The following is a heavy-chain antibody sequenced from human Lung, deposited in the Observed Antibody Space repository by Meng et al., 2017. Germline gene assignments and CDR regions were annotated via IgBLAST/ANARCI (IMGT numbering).Heavy chain of an antibody. CDR1: GGSFSDYY. J-gene: IGHJ4*02. V-gene: IGHV4-34*01. CDR3: ARGPTTMAHDFDY. CDR2: INHSGST. D-gene: IGHD4-11*01. Sequence: QVQLQELGGGLLKHSGTLSRPCVVPGGSFSDYYWIWIRQPPGKGLEWIGEINHSGSTNYNPSLESRATISVDTSQNNLSLKLSSVTAADSAVYYCARGPTTMAHDFDYWGQGTLVTVSS.